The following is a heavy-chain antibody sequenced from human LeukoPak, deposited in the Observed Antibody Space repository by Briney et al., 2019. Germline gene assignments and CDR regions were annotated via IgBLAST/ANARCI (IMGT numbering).Heavy chain of an antibody. V-gene: IGHV3-7*01. Sequence: GGSLRLSCAASGFTFSSYAMSWVRQAPGKGLGWVANINQDGSEKYYVDSVKGRFTMSRDNAKNSLYLQMNGLRAEDTAVYYCARIRDYYDKTGYPHYWGQGTLVTVSA. CDR1: GFTFSSYA. CDR2: INQDGSEK. CDR3: ARIRDYYDKTGYPHY. J-gene: IGHJ4*02. D-gene: IGHD3-22*01.